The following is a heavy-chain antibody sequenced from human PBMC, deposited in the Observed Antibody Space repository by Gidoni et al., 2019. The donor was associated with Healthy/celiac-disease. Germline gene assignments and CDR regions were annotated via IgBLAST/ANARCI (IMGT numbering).Heavy chain of an antibody. J-gene: IGHJ4*02. Sequence: EVQLLESGGGLVQPGGSLRLSCAASGFTFSSYAMSWVRQAAGKGLGCVSAISGSGGSTYYADSVKGRFTISRDNSKNTLYLQMNSLRAEDTAVYYCAKQYSSHNDYWGQGTLVTVSS. D-gene: IGHD6-6*01. V-gene: IGHV3-23*01. CDR2: ISGSGGST. CDR3: AKQYSSHNDY. CDR1: GFTFSSYA.